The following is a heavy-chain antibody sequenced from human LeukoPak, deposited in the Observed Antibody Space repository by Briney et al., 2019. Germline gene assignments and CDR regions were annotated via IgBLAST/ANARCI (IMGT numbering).Heavy chain of an antibody. CDR1: GYTFTSYA. D-gene: IGHD6-19*01. V-gene: IGHV1-3*03. Sequence: ASVKVSCKASGYTFTSYAVHWVRQAPGQALEWMGWIDAENGNTEYSQGFQDRVTITRDTSASTAYMEVSSLRSEDMAVYYCARGPPTHSSGWLDYWGQGTLVTVSP. CDR3: ARGPPTHSSGWLDY. CDR2: IDAENGNT. J-gene: IGHJ4*02.